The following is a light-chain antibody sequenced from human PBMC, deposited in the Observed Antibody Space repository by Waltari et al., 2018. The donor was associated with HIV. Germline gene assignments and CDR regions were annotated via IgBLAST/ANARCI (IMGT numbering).Light chain of an antibody. Sequence: EIVMTQSPATLSVFPGDRATLSCRASQSVSSNLAWYQQKPGQAPRPLIYGASTRATGIPARFSGSGSGTEFTLTISSLQSEDFVVYYCQQYYKWPPLTFGGGTKVEI. CDR3: QQYYKWPPLT. V-gene: IGKV3-15*01. CDR1: QSVSSN. CDR2: GAS. J-gene: IGKJ4*01.